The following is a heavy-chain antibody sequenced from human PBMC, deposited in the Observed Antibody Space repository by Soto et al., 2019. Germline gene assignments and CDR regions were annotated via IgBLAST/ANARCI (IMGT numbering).Heavy chain of an antibody. J-gene: IGHJ6*02. V-gene: IGHV6-1*01. Sequence: PSQTLSLTCAISGDSVSSNSAAWNWIRQSPSRGLEWLGRTYYRSKWYNDYAVSVKSRITINPDTSKNQFSLQLNSVTPEDTAVYYCARDEYGLELRGYVMDFWGQLTTVTVSS. CDR3: ARDEYGLELRGYVMDF. CDR2: TYYRSKWYN. CDR1: GDSVSSNSAA. D-gene: IGHD1-7*01.